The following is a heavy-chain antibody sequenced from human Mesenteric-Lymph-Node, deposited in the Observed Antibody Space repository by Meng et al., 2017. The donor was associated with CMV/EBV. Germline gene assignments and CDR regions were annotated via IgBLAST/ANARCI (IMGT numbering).Heavy chain of an antibody. CDR3: ARDYYSPPPGVVTGVGY. J-gene: IGHJ4*02. CDR1: GYSFTGYY. CDR2: INPNSGKT. D-gene: IGHD3-3*01. V-gene: IGHV1-2*02. Sequence: ASVKVSCKASGYSFTGYYMNWVRQAPGQGLEWMGWINPNSGKTNYAQKFQGRVTMTSDTSISTAYMELNRLRSDDSAVYYCARDYYSPPPGVVTGVGYWGQGTLVTVSS.